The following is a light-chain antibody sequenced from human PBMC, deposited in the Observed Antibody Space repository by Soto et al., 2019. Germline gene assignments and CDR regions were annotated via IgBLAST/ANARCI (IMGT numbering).Light chain of an antibody. V-gene: IGLV1-44*01. CDR3: AVWDDGMTAHV. CDR2: AHI. J-gene: IGLJ1*01. Sequence: QSVLTQPPSASGTPGQRVTISCSGRRSNVGTNLVNWYQQLPGTAPKLLIYAHIQRPSGVPDRFSGSTSGTSASLAISGLQSEDEADYYCAVWDDGMTAHVFGVGTKVTVL. CDR1: RSNVGTNL.